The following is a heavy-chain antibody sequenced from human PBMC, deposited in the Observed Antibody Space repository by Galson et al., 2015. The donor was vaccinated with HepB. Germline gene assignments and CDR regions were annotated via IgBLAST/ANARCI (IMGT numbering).Heavy chain of an antibody. Sequence: SLRLSCAASELTFRTYDMHWVRQAPGKGLEWVALISYDGTTELYADSVKGRFTISRDNSKSTLYLQMNSLRAGDTAVYFCAKVRLAGIDYYYYYMDVWGKGTTVTVSS. CDR3: AKVRLAGIDYYYYYMDV. J-gene: IGHJ6*03. D-gene: IGHD6-19*01. V-gene: IGHV3-30*18. CDR1: ELTFRTYD. CDR2: ISYDGTTE.